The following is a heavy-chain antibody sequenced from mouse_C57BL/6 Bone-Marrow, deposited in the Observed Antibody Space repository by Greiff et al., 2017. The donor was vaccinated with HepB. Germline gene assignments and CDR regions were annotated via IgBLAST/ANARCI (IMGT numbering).Heavy chain of an antibody. V-gene: IGHV1-81*01. J-gene: IGHJ1*03. CDR1: GYTFTSYG. Sequence: VKLQQSGAELARPGASVKLSCKASGYTFTSYGISWVKQRTGQGLEWIGEIYPRSGNTYYNEKFKGKATLTADKSSSTAYMELRSLTSEDSAVYFCARHGSSYRYFDVWGTGTTVTVSS. CDR3: ARHGSSYRYFDV. D-gene: IGHD1-1*01. CDR2: IYPRSGNT.